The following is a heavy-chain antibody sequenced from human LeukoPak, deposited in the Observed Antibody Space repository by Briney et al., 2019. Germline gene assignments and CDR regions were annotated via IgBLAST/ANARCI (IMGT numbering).Heavy chain of an antibody. J-gene: IGHJ6*03. V-gene: IGHV3-21*01. CDR2: ISSSSDYT. CDR3: ARVGSSSWYAWDYYYYMDV. D-gene: IGHD6-13*01. Sequence: GGSLRLSCAASGFTFSYYSMNWVRQAPGKGLEWVSSISSSSDYTYYTDSVKGRFTISRDNAKNSLYLQMNSLRAEDTAVYYCARVGSSSWYAWDYYYYMDVWGKGTTVTISS. CDR1: GFTFSYYS.